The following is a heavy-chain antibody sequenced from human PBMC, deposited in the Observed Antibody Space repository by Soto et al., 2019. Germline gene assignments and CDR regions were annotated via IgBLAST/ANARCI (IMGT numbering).Heavy chain of an antibody. Sequence: GESLKIACKGSGYSFAGYWITWVRQKPGKGLEWMGRIDPSDSQTYYSPSFRGHVTISATKSITTVFLQWSSLRASDTAMYYCARQIYDSDTGPNFQYYFDSWGQGTPVTVSS. CDR2: IDPSDSQT. CDR3: ARQIYDSDTGPNFQYYFDS. CDR1: GYSFAGYW. V-gene: IGHV5-10-1*01. D-gene: IGHD3-22*01. J-gene: IGHJ4*02.